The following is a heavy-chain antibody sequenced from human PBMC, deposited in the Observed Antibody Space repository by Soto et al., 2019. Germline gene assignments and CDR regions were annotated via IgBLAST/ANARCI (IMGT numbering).Heavy chain of an antibody. J-gene: IGHJ4*02. CDR1: GFTFSSYE. CDR2: ISSSGSTK. V-gene: IGHV3-48*03. CDR3: ARAPGYYFDY. Sequence: EVRLVESGGGLVQPGGSLRLSCAASGFTFSSYEMNWVRQAPWKGLEWVSYISSSGSTKYYADSVKGRFTISRDNAKNSLYLQMNSLRAEDTAVYYCARAPGYYFDYWGQGTLVTVSS.